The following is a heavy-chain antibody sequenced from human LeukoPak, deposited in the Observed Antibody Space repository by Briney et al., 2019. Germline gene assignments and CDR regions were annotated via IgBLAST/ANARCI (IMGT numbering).Heavy chain of an antibody. D-gene: IGHD3-10*01. CDR2: IYSVGST. CDR3: ARGRSITLLRGVAMSDGFDI. V-gene: IGHV3-53*01. J-gene: IGHJ3*02. CDR1: GFTVSSNY. Sequence: PGGSLRLSCAASGFTVSSNYMSWVRQAPGKGLEWVSVIYSVGSTDYADSVKGRFTISRDNAKNLLFLQMNGLRAEDTALYYCARGRSITLLRGVAMSDGFDIWGQGAMVAVSS.